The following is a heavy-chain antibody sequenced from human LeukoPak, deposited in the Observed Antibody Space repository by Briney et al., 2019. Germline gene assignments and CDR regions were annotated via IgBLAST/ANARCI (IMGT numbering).Heavy chain of an antibody. V-gene: IGHV3-30-3*01. D-gene: IGHD6-13*01. CDR3: ARDSDSSSWYGDFDY. CDR1: GFTFSSYA. CDR2: ISYDGSNK. J-gene: IGHJ4*02. Sequence: GGSLRLSCAASGFTFSSYAMHWVRQAPGKGLEWVAVISYDGSNKYYADSVKGRFTISRDNSKNTLYLQMNSLRAEDTAVYYCARDSDSSSWYGDFDYWGQGTLVTVSS.